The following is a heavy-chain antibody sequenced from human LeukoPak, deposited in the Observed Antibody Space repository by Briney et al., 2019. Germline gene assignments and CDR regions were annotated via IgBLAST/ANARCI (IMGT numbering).Heavy chain of an antibody. CDR1: GFTFSSYG. J-gene: IGHJ4*02. Sequence: GGSLRLSCAASGFTFSSYGMSWVRQAPGKGLEWVSTFGVTSSNTYYTDSVKGRFTISRDNSKNTLYLQMNSLRAEDTAVYYCAKDFWESYWGQGTLVTVSS. V-gene: IGHV3-23*01. CDR2: FGVTSSNT. D-gene: IGHD3-3*01. CDR3: AKDFWESY.